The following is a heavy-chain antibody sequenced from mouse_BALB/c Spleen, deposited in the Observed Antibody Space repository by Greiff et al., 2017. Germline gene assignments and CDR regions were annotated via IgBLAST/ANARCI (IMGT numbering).Heavy chain of an antibody. Sequence: EVQGVESGGGLVQPGGSRKLSCAASGFTFSSFGMHWVRQAPEKGLEWVAYISSGSSTIYYADTVKGRFTISRDNPKNTLFLQMTSLRSEDTAMYYCAKGRYWFAYWGQGTLVTVSA. CDR1: GFTFSSFG. CDR2: ISSGSSTI. V-gene: IGHV5-17*02. CDR3: AKGRYWFAY. J-gene: IGHJ3*01.